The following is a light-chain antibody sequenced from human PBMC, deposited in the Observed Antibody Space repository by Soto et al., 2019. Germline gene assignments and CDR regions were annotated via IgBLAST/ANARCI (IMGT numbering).Light chain of an antibody. CDR2: DVS. CDR3: SSYAGSSWV. Sequence: QSVLTQPPSASGSPGQSVTNSCTGTSSDVGAYNYVSWYQQHPGKAPKLMIYDVSKRPSGVPYRFSGSKSGNAASLTVSGLQGEDEADYYCSSYAGSSWVFGGGTQLTVL. V-gene: IGLV2-8*01. J-gene: IGLJ3*02. CDR1: SSDVGAYNY.